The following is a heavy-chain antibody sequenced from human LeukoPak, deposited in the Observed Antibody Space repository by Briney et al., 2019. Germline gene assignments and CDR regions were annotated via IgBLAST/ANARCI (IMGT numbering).Heavy chain of an antibody. Sequence: PGGSLRLSCAASGFTFSSYGMHWVRQAPGKGLEWVAVISYDGSNKYYADSVKGRFTISRDNSKNTLYLQMNSLRAEDTAVYYCAKDTPSPHYDILTHYYYYGMDVWGQGTTVTVSS. CDR2: ISYDGSNK. CDR3: AKDTPSPHYDILTHYYYYGMDV. D-gene: IGHD3-9*01. J-gene: IGHJ6*02. CDR1: GFTFSSYG. V-gene: IGHV3-30*18.